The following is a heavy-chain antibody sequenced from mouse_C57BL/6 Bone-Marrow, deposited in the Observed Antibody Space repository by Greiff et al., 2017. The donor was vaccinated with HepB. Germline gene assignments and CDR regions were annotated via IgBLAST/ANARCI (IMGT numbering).Heavy chain of an antibody. Sequence: ESGPGLVKPSQSLSLTCSVTGYSITSGYYWNWIRQFPGNKLEWMGYISYDGSNNYNPSLKNRISITRDTSKNQFFLKLNSVTTEDTATYYCARERGTPWFAYWGQGTLVTVSA. CDR2: ISYDGSN. D-gene: IGHD2-14*01. CDR3: ARERGTPWFAY. V-gene: IGHV3-6*01. J-gene: IGHJ3*01. CDR1: GYSITSGYY.